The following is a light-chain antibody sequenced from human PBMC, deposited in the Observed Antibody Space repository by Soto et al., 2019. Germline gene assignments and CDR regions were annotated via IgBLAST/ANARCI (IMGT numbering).Light chain of an antibody. CDR2: KAS. J-gene: IGKJ1*01. Sequence: DIQLTQSASTLSGSVGGRVTITCRASQTISSWLAWYQQKPGQAPKPLLYKASTSESGVPSTSSGSGSGTEFTLTITSLHPDHFATYYCYHHHVYSIPWTFGQGTRVEIK. CDR1: QTISSW. V-gene: IGKV1-5*03. CDR3: YHHHVYSIPWT.